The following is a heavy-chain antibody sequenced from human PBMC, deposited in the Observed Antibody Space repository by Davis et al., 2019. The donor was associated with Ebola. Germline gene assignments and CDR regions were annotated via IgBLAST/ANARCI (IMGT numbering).Heavy chain of an antibody. CDR2: ISAYNGNT. J-gene: IGHJ5*02. V-gene: IGHV1-18*01. CDR1: GYTFTSYG. D-gene: IGHD2-8*01. Sequence: ASVPVSCKASGYTFTSYGISWVRQAPGQRLEWMGWISAYNGNTNYAQKLQGRVTMTTDTSTSTVYMELSSLRSEDTAVYYCARGHCTNSVCSTVGWYDPWGQGTLVTVSS. CDR3: ARGHCTNSVCSTVGWYDP.